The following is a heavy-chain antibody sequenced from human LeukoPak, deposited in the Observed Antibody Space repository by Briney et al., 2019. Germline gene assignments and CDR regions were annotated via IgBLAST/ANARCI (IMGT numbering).Heavy chain of an antibody. V-gene: IGHV3-74*01. J-gene: IGHJ4*02. CDR3: AKDHYWSIDY. CDR1: GNYW. CDR2: INSDGSWT. D-gene: IGHD3-3*01. Sequence: GGSLRLSCAASGNYWMHWVRQAPGKGLVWVSHINSDGSWTSYADSVKGRFTISRDIAKNTLYLQMNSLRAEDTGVYYCAKDHYWSIDYWGRGTLVTVSS.